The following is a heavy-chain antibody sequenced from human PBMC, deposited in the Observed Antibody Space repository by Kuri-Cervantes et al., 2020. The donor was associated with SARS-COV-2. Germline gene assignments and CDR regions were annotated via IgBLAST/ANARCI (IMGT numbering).Heavy chain of an antibody. V-gene: IGHV3-23*01. D-gene: IGHD2-2*01. CDR2: ISGSGGST. CDR1: GFTFSSYA. CDR3: ARDRDIVVVPAASYYYYMDV. Sequence: GGSLRLSCAASGFTFSSYAMSWVRQAPGKGLEWVSAISGSGGSTYYADSVKGRFTISRDNSKNTPYLQMNSLRAEDTAVYYCARDRDIVVVPAASYYYYMDVWGKGTTVTVSS. J-gene: IGHJ6*03.